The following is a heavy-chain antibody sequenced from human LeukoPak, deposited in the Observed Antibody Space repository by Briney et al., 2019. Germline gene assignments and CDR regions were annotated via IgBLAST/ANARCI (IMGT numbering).Heavy chain of an antibody. CDR3: ARHYDFWSNYRYYYYGMDV. CDR2: IYYSGSI. V-gene: IGHV4-59*04. Sequence: SETLSLTCSVFDGSISNYYWGWIRQPPGKGLEWIGQIYYSGSIYYNPSLNSRVTLSVDTSKNQFSLKVSSVTAADTAVYYCARHYDFWSNYRYYYYGMDVWGQGTTVTVSS. J-gene: IGHJ6*02. D-gene: IGHD3-3*01. CDR1: DGSISNYY.